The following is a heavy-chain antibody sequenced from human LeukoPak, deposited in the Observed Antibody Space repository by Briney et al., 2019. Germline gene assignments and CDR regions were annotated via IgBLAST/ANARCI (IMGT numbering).Heavy chain of an antibody. D-gene: IGHD3-22*01. CDR1: GFTFSSYW. CDR3: AKDLSLYYYDSSGYFSFDY. J-gene: IGHJ4*02. V-gene: IGHV3-23*01. Sequence: PGGSLRLSCAASGFTFSSYWMSWVRQAPGKGLEWVSAISGSGGSTYYADSVKGRFTISRDNSKNTLYLQMNSLRAEDTAVYYCAKDLSLYYYDSSGYFSFDYWGQGTLVTVSS. CDR2: ISGSGGST.